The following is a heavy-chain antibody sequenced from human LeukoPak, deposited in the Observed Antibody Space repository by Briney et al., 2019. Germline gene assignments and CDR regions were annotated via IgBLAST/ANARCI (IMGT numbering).Heavy chain of an antibody. V-gene: IGHV4-59*01. J-gene: IGHJ6*02. CDR2: ISYSGAT. CDR3: ARASFSNPMDV. D-gene: IGHD2/OR15-2a*01. CDR1: GGSISSYY. Sequence: PSGTLSLTCTVSGGSISSYYWNWIRQPPGKGLEWIGYISYSGATNYNPSLKSRVTISVDTSKNQFSLKLSSVTTADTAVYYCARASFSNPMDVWGQGTTVTVSS.